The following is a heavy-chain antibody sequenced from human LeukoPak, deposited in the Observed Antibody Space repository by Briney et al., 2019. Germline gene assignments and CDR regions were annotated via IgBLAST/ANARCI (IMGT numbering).Heavy chain of an antibody. Sequence: ASVKVSCKASGYTFTGYYMHWVRQAPGQGLEWMGWINPNSGGTNYAQKFQGRVTMTRDTSISTAYMELSRLRSDDTAVYYCARDMMITFGGVISHNWFDPWGQGTLVTVSS. V-gene: IGHV1-2*02. J-gene: IGHJ5*02. CDR3: ARDMMITFGGVISHNWFDP. CDR2: INPNSGGT. CDR1: GYTFTGYY. D-gene: IGHD3-16*01.